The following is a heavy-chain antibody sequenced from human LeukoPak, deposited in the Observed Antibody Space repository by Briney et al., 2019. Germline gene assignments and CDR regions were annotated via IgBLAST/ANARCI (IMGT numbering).Heavy chain of an antibody. D-gene: IGHD3-22*01. Sequence: GGSLRLSCAASGFTFSSYSMNWVRQAPGKGLEWVSSISSSSSYIYYADSVKGRFTISRDNAKNSLYLQMNSLRAEDTAVYYCARSDYYGSSGPRAGDYWGQGTLVTVSS. CDR2: ISSSSSYI. CDR3: ARSDYYGSSGPRAGDY. J-gene: IGHJ4*02. CDR1: GFTFSSYS. V-gene: IGHV3-21*01.